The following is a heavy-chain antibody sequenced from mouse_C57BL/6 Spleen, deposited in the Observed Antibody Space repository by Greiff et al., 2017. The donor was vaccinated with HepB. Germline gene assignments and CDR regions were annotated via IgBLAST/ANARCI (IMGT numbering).Heavy chain of an antibody. CDR2: IRNKANGYTT. CDR3: ARYRGSSLYYFDY. J-gene: IGHJ2*01. D-gene: IGHD1-1*01. V-gene: IGHV7-3*01. Sequence: DVKLVESGGGLVQPGGSLSLSCAASGFTFTDYYMSWVSQPPGKALEWLGFIRNKANGYTTEYSASVKGRFTISRDNSQSILYLQMNALRAEDSATEYCARYRGSSLYYFDYWGQGTTLTVSS. CDR1: GFTFTDYY.